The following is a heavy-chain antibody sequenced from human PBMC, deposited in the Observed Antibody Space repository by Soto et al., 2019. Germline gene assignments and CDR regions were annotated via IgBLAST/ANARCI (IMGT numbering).Heavy chain of an antibody. Sequence: EVQLVESGGGLVKPGGSLRLSCAASGFTFSSYSMNWVRQAPGKGLEWVSSISSSSSYIYYADSVKGRFTISRDNAKNSLYLQMNSLRAEDTAVYHCARGTAAGTPDWFDPWGQGTLVTVSS. D-gene: IGHD6-13*01. CDR1: GFTFSSYS. CDR2: ISSSSSYI. J-gene: IGHJ5*02. V-gene: IGHV3-21*01. CDR3: ARGTAAGTPDWFDP.